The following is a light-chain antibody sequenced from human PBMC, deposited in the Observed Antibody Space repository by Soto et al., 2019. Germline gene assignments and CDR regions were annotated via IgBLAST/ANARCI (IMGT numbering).Light chain of an antibody. CDR2: DAS. CDR1: QSVTNS. Sequence: IGFTQSPATPSFSPGERATLSLRASQSVTNSLAWYQQKPGQAPRLLVYDASNRATGIPTRFSGSGSGTDFTLTISNLEPEDFAVYYCQQHISWPLTFGGGTKVDIK. CDR3: QQHISWPLT. V-gene: IGKV3-11*01. J-gene: IGKJ4*01.